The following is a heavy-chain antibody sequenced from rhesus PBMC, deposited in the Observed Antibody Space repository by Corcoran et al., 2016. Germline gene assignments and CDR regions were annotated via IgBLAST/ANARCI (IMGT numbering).Heavy chain of an antibody. CDR3: ARGYGGALYY. J-gene: IGHJ4*01. D-gene: IGHD1-44*02. Sequence: QLQLQESGPGLVKPSETLSLTCAVSGYSISSGYGWSWIRQPLGKGLEGIGYISYSGSTSYNPSLKGRVTISRDTSKNQFSLKLSSVTAADTAVYYCARGYGGALYYWGQGVLVTVSS. CDR1: GYSISSGYG. V-gene: IGHV4-122*02. CDR2: ISYSGST.